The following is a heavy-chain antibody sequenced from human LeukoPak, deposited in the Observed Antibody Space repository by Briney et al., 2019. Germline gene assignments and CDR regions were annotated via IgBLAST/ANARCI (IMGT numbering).Heavy chain of an antibody. Sequence: SVKVSYKASGGTFSSYAISWVRQAPGQGLEWMGGIIPIFGTANYAQKFQGRVTITADESTSTAYMELSSLRSEDTAVYYCARTAHYYGSGSYYNRGPQPYPMDVWGKGTTVTVSS. V-gene: IGHV1-69*01. D-gene: IGHD3-10*01. J-gene: IGHJ6*04. CDR3: ARTAHYYGSGSYYNRGPQPYPMDV. CDR1: GGTFSSYA. CDR2: IIPIFGTA.